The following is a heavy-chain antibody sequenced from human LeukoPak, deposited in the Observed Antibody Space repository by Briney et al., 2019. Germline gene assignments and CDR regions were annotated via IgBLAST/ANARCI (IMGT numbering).Heavy chain of an antibody. Sequence: ASAKVSCKASVYTFSNYGISWVRQAPGQGLEWMGWISCYNGDTKYAQKFQGRVTMTTDTSTSTTYMELRSLRSDDTAVYYCARDNPYYYLYWGQGTLLTVSS. CDR1: VYTFSNYG. CDR2: ISCYNGDT. D-gene: IGHD3-22*01. V-gene: IGHV1-18*01. CDR3: ARDNPYYYLY. J-gene: IGHJ4*02.